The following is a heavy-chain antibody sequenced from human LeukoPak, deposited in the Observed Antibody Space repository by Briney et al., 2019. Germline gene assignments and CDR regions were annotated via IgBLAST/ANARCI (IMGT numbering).Heavy chain of an antibody. CDR2: INTKSGAT. D-gene: IGHD3/OR15-3a*01. J-gene: IGHJ4*02. Sequence: ASVKVSCKASGYSFIDYYLYWVRQAPGQGLEWTGWINTKSGATKYEQKFQGRITVTRDTSISTGYMELTSLKSDDTAVYYCARSKGFWTFDDWGQGTLVTVSS. CDR1: GYSFIDYY. V-gene: IGHV1-2*02. CDR3: ARSKGFWTFDD.